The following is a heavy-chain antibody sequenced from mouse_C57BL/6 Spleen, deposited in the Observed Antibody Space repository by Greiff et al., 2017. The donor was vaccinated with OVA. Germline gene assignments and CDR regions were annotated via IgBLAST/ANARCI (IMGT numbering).Heavy chain of an antibody. V-gene: IGHV1-54*01. J-gene: IGHJ3*01. CDR3: ARSLYDYDAWFAY. CDR2: INPGSGGT. CDR1: GYAFTNYL. D-gene: IGHD2-4*01. Sequence: QVQLKESGAELVRPGTSVKVSCKASGYAFTNYLIEWVKQRPGRGLEWIGVINPGSGGTNYNEKFKGKATLTADKSSSTAYMQLSSLTSEDSAVYFGARSLYDYDAWFAYWGQGTLVTVSA.